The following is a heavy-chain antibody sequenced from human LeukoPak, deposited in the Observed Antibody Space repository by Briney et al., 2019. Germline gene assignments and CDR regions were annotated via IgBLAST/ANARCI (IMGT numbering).Heavy chain of an antibody. CDR3: ARGRNKGGQLLHLDY. Sequence: GASVKVSCKASGYTFTGYYMHWVRQAPGQGLEWMGWINPNSGGTNYAQKFQGRVTMTRDTSISTAYMELSRLRSDETAVYYCARGRNKGGQLLHLDYWGQGTLVTVSS. CDR2: INPNSGGT. J-gene: IGHJ4*02. V-gene: IGHV1-2*02. D-gene: IGHD2-2*01. CDR1: GYTFTGYY.